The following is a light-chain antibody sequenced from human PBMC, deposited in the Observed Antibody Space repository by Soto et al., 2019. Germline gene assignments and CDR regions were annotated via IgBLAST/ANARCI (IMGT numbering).Light chain of an antibody. V-gene: IGLV4-69*01. Sequence: QLVLTLSPSASASLGASVKLTCTLSSGHSNYAIAWHQQQSEKGPRYLMKLNSDGSHSKGDGIPDRFSGSSSGAERYLTISSLQSEEEADYYCQTWGSGIVVFGAGTKLTVL. CDR1: SGHSNYA. J-gene: IGLJ2*01. CDR3: QTWGSGIVV. CDR2: LNSDGSH.